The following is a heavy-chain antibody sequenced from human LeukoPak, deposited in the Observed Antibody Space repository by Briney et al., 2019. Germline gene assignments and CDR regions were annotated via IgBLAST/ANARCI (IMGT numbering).Heavy chain of an antibody. D-gene: IGHD6-19*01. Sequence: GSLRLSCAASGFTFSSYAMSWFRQAPGKGLEWVSGISGSDGSTNYADSVKGRFTISRNTSKNTQYLQMNGRRAEDTAVYYCAKVPVVVSGWYFFDYWGQGTLVTVSS. CDR3: AKVPVVVSGWYFFDY. CDR1: GFTFSSYA. V-gene: IGHV3-23*01. J-gene: IGHJ4*02. CDR2: ISGSDGST.